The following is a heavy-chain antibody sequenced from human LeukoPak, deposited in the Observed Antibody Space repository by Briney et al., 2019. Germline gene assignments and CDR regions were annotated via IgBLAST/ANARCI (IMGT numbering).Heavy chain of an antibody. CDR2: INHSGST. J-gene: IGHJ4*02. Sequence: SETLSLTCAVYGGSFSGYYWSWIRQPPGKGLEWMGEINHSGSTNYNPSLKSRVTISVDTSKNQFSLKLSSVTAADTAVYYCARRIIGDYYDSSGYFDYWGQGTLVTVSS. CDR1: GGSFSGYY. V-gene: IGHV4-34*01. CDR3: ARRIIGDYYDSSGYFDY. D-gene: IGHD3-22*01.